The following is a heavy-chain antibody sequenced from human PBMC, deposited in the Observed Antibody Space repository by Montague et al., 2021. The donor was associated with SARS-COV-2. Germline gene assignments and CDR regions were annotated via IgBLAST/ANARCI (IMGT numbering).Heavy chain of an antibody. CDR1: GFTYSKYG. D-gene: IGHD7-27*01. Sequence: SLRLSCAASGFTYSKYGVHWVRQAPGKGLEWVASIWNDGSKQYHXYSXKGLFTISRDNSNNMLYLQMDSLRAEDAAVYYCVGDPGDPDTFDYWGQGTQVTVSS. CDR3: VGDPGDPDTFDY. V-gene: IGHV3-33*01. J-gene: IGHJ4*02. CDR2: IWNDGSKQ.